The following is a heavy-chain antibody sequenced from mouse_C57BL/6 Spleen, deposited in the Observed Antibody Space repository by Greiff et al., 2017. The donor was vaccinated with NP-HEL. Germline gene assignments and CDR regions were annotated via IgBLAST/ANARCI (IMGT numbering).Heavy chain of an antibody. CDR1: GYTFTDYY. Sequence: EVQLQQSGPVLVKPGASVKMSCKASGYTFTDYYMNWVKQSHGKSLEWIGVINPYNGGTSYNQKFKGKATLTVDKSSSTAYMELNSLTSEDSAVYYCAGVYGNYEAMDYWGQGTSVTVSS. V-gene: IGHV1-19*01. CDR3: AGVYGNYEAMDY. J-gene: IGHJ4*01. D-gene: IGHD2-1*01. CDR2: INPYNGGT.